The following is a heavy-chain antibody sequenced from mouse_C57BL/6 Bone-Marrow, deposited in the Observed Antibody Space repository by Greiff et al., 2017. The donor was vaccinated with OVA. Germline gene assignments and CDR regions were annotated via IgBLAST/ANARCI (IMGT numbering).Heavy chain of an antibody. CDR1: GFTFSDYG. D-gene: IGHD1-1*01. Sequence: EVKVEESGGGLVKPGGSLKLSCAASGFTFSDYGMHWVRQAPEKGLEWVAYISSGSSTIYYADTVKGRFTISRDNAKNTLFLQMTSLRSEDTAMYYCASSNPYYYGSSLDYWGQGTTLTVSS. CDR3: ASSNPYYYGSSLDY. V-gene: IGHV5-17*01. J-gene: IGHJ2*01. CDR2: ISSGSSTI.